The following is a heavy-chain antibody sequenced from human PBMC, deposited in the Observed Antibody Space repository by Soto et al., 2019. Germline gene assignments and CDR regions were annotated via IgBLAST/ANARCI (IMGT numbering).Heavy chain of an antibody. CDR3: ARRYGSAFDI. D-gene: IGHD3-10*01. V-gene: IGHV4-61*08. CDR2: IYYSGST. J-gene: IGHJ3*02. CDR1: GGSIISGDYY. Sequence: SETLSLTCTVSGGSIISGDYYWSWIRQPPGKGLEWIGYIYYSGSTNYNPSLKSRVTISVDTSKNQFSLKLSSVTAADTAVYYCARRYGSAFDIWGQGTMVTVSS.